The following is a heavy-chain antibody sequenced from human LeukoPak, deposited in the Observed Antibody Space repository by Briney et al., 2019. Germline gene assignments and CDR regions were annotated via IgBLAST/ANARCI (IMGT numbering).Heavy chain of an antibody. V-gene: IGHV1-2*02. CDR1: GYTFTGYY. Sequence: ASVKVSCKASGYTFTGYYMHWVRQAPGQGLEWMGWINPNSGGTNYAQKFQGRVTMTRDASISTAYMELSRLRSDDTAVYYCARDDVTTGGAIDYWGQGTLVTVSS. J-gene: IGHJ4*02. CDR3: ARDDVTTGGAIDY. D-gene: IGHD4-17*01. CDR2: INPNSGGT.